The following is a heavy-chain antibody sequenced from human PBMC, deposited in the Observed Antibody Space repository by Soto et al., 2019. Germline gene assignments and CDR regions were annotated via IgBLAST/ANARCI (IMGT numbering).Heavy chain of an antibody. Sequence: GGSLRLSCAASGFTFSSYSMNWVRQAPGKGLEWVSYISSSSSTKYYADSVKGRFTISRDNAKNSLYLQMNSLRAEDTAVYYCASRLLWFGEFLFDYWGQGTLVTVSS. D-gene: IGHD3-10*01. CDR1: GFTFSSYS. V-gene: IGHV3-48*01. CDR3: ASRLLWFGEFLFDY. CDR2: ISSSSSTK. J-gene: IGHJ4*02.